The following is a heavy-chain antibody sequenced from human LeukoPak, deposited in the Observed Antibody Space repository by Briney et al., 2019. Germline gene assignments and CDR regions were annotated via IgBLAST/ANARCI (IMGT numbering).Heavy chain of an antibody. V-gene: IGHV4-59*08. CDR1: GGSITSYY. J-gene: IGHJ4*02. Sequence: PSETLSLTCNVSGGSITSYYWSWIRQPPGKGLEWIGYIYYSGSTNYNPSLKSRVTISVDTSKNQFSLKLTSVTAADTAVYYCARHQYSGYRCLFFDQWGQGTLVTVSP. D-gene: IGHD5-12*01. CDR3: ARHQYSGYRCLFFDQ. CDR2: IYYSGST.